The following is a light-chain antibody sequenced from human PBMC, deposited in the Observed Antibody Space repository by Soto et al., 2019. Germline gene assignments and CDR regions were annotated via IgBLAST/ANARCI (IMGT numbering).Light chain of an antibody. J-gene: IGKJ4*01. CDR2: GAS. Sequence: EIVLTQSPGTLSLSPGERATLSCRASQSVSSNLAWCQQKPGQAPRLLIYGASTRATGIPARFSGSGSGTDFTLTISSLQPEDFATYYCQQSYTTPLTFGGGTKVDIK. CDR1: QSVSSN. CDR3: QQSYTTPLT. V-gene: IGKV3-15*01.